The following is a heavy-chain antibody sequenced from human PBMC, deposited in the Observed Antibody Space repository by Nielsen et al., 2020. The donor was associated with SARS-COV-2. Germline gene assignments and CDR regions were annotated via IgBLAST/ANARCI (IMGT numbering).Heavy chain of an antibody. CDR1: GFTFSDYY. D-gene: IGHD2-2*01. J-gene: IGHJ4*02. CDR2: ISSSSSYT. Sequence: GESLKISCAASGFTFSDYYMSWIRQAPGKGLEWVSYISSSSSYTNYADSVKGRFTISRDNSKNTLYLQMNSLRAEDTAVYYCARDGTYCSSTSCYSGGFDYWGQGTLVTVSS. V-gene: IGHV3-11*06. CDR3: ARDGTYCSSTSCYSGGFDY.